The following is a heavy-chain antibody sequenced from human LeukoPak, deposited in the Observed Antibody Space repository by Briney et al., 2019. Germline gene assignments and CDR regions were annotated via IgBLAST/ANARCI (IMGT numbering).Heavy chain of an antibody. D-gene: IGHD2-15*01. J-gene: IGHJ4*02. CDR2: IKQDGSEK. CDR3: ARDDGCSGGSCYSNS. V-gene: IGHV3-7*05. CDR1: GFTFSSYW. Sequence: GGSLRLSCAASGFTFSSYWMGWVRQAPGKGLEWVANIKQDGSEKYYVDYVKGRFTISRDNAKNSLYLQMNSLRAEDTAVYYCARDDGCSGGSCYSNSWGQGTLVTVSS.